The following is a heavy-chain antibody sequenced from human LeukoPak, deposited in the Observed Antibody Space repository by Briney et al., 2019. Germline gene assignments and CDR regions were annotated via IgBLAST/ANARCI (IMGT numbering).Heavy chain of an antibody. D-gene: IGHD6-19*01. CDR1: GGSISSSSYY. Sequence: SETLSLTCTVSGGSISSSSYYWGWIRQPPGRGLEWIGSIYYSGSTYYNPSLKSRVTISVDTSKNQFSLKLSSVTAADTAVYYCASDGAVAGPYYCDYWGQGTLVTVSS. CDR2: IYYSGST. J-gene: IGHJ4*02. V-gene: IGHV4-39*01. CDR3: ASDGAVAGPYYCDY.